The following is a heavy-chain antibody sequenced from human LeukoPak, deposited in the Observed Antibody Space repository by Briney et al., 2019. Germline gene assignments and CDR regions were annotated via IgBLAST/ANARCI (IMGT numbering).Heavy chain of an antibody. CDR2: INPNSGGT. J-gene: IGHJ4*02. V-gene: IGHV1-2*02. CDR3: AALSFRWGPDY. D-gene: IGHD4-23*01. CDR1: GYTFTGYY. Sequence: GSSVTVSCKASGYTFTGYYMHWVRQAPGQGLEWMGWINPNSGGTNYAQKFQGRVTMTRDTSISTAYMELSRLRSDDTAVYYCAALSFRWGPDYWGQGTLVTVSS.